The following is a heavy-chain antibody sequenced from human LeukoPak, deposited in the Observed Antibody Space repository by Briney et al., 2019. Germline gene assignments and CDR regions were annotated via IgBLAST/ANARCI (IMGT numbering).Heavy chain of an antibody. V-gene: IGHV3-23*01. Sequence: GGSLRLSCAASGFTFSSYAVSWVRQAPGKELEWVSGITGSGGNTFYADSVKGRFTISRDNAKNSLYLQMNSLRAEDTAVYYCAREPYYYGSGSYDYWGQGTLVTVSS. CDR1: GFTFSSYA. D-gene: IGHD3-10*01. J-gene: IGHJ4*02. CDR2: ITGSGGNT. CDR3: AREPYYYGSGSYDY.